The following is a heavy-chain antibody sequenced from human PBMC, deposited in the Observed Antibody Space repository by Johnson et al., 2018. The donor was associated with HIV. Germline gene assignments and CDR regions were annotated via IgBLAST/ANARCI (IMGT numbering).Heavy chain of an antibody. CDR1: GFTFTSYW. V-gene: IGHV3-7*03. D-gene: IGHD4-11*01. CDR2: INQDASEK. Sequence: EQLEESGGGLVQPGGSLRLSCEASGFTFTSYWMSWVRQAPGKGLEWVANINQDASEKSYVDSVKGRFTISRDNANNSLSLQMSGLRADDTAVYYCAKVLTPYSLYVDGFDLGGQGTRVTVSS. CDR3: AKVLTPYSLYVDGFDL. J-gene: IGHJ3*01.